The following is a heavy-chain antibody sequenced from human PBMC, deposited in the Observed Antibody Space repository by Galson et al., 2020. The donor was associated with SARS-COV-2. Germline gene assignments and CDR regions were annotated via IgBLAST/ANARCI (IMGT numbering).Heavy chain of an antibody. J-gene: IGHJ3*02. CDR3: AGRVGGADSLHI. Sequence: SQPLSPTCAISADSVSRNSAAWNWIRQTPSTGITWQGTTYYKSKWSSDNAGTVKSRITINSDTSKHQFSRQLNAVTAEDSCMYYCAGRVGGADSLHIWGQGTMVIVSS. V-gene: IGHV6-1*01. CDR1: ADSVSRNSAA. CDR2: TYYKSKWSS. D-gene: IGHD1-26*01.